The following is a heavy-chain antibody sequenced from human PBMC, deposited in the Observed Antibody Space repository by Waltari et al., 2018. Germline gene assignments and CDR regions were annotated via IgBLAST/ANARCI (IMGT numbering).Heavy chain of an antibody. Sequence: EVQLVQSGADVKKPGATVKISCKVSGYTFTDYYMHWGQQAPGKGLEWMGRIDPEDGETIYAAKFQGRVTITADTSTDTVYMEIHGLKSEDTAMYYCATLTLTYDYMDVWGRGTTVIVSS. CDR2: IDPEDGET. CDR1: GYTFTDYY. J-gene: IGHJ6*03. CDR3: ATLTLTYDYMDV. V-gene: IGHV1-69-2*01.